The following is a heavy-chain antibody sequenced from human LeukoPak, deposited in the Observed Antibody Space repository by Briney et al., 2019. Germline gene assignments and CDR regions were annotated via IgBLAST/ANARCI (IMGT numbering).Heavy chain of an antibody. CDR1: VYTFTSYY. D-gene: IGHD1-26*01. CDR3: ARRELAGSTAYFDY. CDR2: INPSGGST. J-gene: IGHJ4*02. V-gene: IGHV1-46*01. Sequence: GASVKVSCKASVYTFTSYYIHWVRQAPGQGLEWMGIINPSGGSTNYAQDFQGRVTMTRDTSTSTIYMELSSLRSEDTAVYYCARRELAGSTAYFDYWGQGTLVTVSS.